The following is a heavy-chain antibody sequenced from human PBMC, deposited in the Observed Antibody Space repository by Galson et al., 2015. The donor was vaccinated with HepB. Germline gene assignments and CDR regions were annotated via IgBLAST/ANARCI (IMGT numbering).Heavy chain of an antibody. Sequence: SLRLSCAASGFSFSTYGMHWVRQAPGKGLEWVAVIWYDGNNKDYADSVKGRFTISRDNSKNTLYLQMNSLRVEDTALYYCAKVFIGSGSHYDDGFDVWGQGTMVIGSP. V-gene: IGHV3-33*06. D-gene: IGHD3-10*01. J-gene: IGHJ3*01. CDR3: AKVFIGSGSHYDDGFDV. CDR2: IWYDGNNK. CDR1: GFSFSTYG.